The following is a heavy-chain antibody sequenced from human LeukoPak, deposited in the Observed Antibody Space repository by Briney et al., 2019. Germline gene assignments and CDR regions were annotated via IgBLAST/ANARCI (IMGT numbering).Heavy chain of an antibody. Sequence: SETLSLTCTVSGYSISSGYYWGWIRQPPGKGLEWIGSIYHSGSTYYNPSLKSRVTISVDTSKNQFSLKLSSMTAADTAVYYCARQSVMYSNSWLSYWGQGTLVTVSS. V-gene: IGHV4-38-2*02. CDR2: IYHSGST. J-gene: IGHJ4*02. CDR1: GYSISSGYY. D-gene: IGHD6-13*01. CDR3: ARQSVMYSNSWLSY.